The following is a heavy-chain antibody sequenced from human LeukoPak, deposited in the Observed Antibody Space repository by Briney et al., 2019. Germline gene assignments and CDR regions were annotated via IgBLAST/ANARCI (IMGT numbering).Heavy chain of an antibody. J-gene: IGHJ4*02. CDR2: IKQDGSEK. CDR3: AKGRPPAKSRAAIDY. D-gene: IGHD3-10*01. V-gene: IGHV3-7*03. CDR1: GFTFSSYW. Sequence: GGSLRLSCAASGFTFSSYWMSWVRQAPGKGLEWVANIKQDGSEKYYMDSVVGRFTISRDNSKNTLYLQMNSLRAEDTAVYYCAKGRPPAKSRAAIDYWGQGTLVTVSS.